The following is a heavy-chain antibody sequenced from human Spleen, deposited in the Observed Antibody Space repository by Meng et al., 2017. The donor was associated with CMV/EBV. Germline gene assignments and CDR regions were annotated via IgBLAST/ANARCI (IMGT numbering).Heavy chain of an antibody. Sequence: GESLKISCAASGFTFSSYGIHWVRQAPGKGLEWVAFIRYDGHNKYYADSVKGRFTISRDNAKNSLYLQMNSLRAEDTAVYYCARDKRQWLAPGAFDAFDLWGQGTMVTVSS. CDR2: IRYDGHNK. D-gene: IGHD6-19*01. CDR3: ARDKRQWLAPGAFDAFDL. J-gene: IGHJ3*01. CDR1: GFTFSSYG. V-gene: IGHV3-30*02.